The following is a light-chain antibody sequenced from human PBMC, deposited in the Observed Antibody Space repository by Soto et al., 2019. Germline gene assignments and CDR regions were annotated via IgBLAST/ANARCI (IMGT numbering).Light chain of an antibody. Sequence: EIVLTQSPGTLSLSPGERATLSCRASQSVSTSYLAWYQQKPGQAPRLLIYGASSRATGIPYSVSGSGSGTDFTLTISKLEPEDFSVYYCQQYCSSQTFGQGTKLEIK. CDR3: QQYCSSQT. J-gene: IGKJ1*01. CDR1: QSVSTSY. V-gene: IGKV3-20*01. CDR2: GAS.